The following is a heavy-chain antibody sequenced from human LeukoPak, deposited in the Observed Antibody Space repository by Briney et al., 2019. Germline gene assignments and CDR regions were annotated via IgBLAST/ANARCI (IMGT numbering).Heavy chain of an antibody. V-gene: IGHV3-30-3*01. CDR3: ARDMYDNGWSSFDY. CDR1: GFTYTNYA. J-gene: IGHJ4*02. D-gene: IGHD3-10*01. Sequence: GGSLRLSCAASGFTYTNYAMHWVRQAPGKGLEWVAVISFDGTNKYYANSVQGRFTISRDNSKNTLYLQMNSLRAEDAALYYCARDMYDNGWSSFDYWGQGTLVTVSS. CDR2: ISFDGTNK.